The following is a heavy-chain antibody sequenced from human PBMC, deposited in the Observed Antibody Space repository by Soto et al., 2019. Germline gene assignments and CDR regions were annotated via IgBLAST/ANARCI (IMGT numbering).Heavy chain of an antibody. CDR1: GFTFSSYG. J-gene: IGHJ3*02. CDR2: ISYDGSNK. V-gene: IGHV3-30*18. Sequence: QVQLVESGGGVVQPGRSLRLSCAASGFTFSSYGMHWVRQAPGKGLEWVAVISYDGSNKYYADSVKGRFTISRDNSKNTLYLQMNSLRAEDTAVYYCAKGVPRNNIAAAGTAAFDIWGQGTMVTVSS. D-gene: IGHD6-13*01. CDR3: AKGVPRNNIAAAGTAAFDI.